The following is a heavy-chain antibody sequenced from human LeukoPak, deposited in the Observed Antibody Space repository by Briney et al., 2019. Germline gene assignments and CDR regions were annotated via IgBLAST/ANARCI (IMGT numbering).Heavy chain of an antibody. Sequence: GGSLRLSCAASGFTFINAWMTWVRQVPGKGLEWVGRIKSKGDGETTDYAAPVKGRFTISRDDSKNTLYLQMNSLKTEDTAVYYCTPDSTVTPYDYWGQGTLVTVSS. J-gene: IGHJ4*02. V-gene: IGHV3-15*01. CDR3: TPDSTVTPYDY. CDR2: IKSKGDGETT. D-gene: IGHD4-17*01. CDR1: GFTFINAW.